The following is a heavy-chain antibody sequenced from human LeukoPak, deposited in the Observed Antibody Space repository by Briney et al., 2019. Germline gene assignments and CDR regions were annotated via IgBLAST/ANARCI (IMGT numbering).Heavy chain of an antibody. CDR2: IYTGGIT. CDR1: GFTISDSY. V-gene: IGHV3-66*01. J-gene: IGHJ4*02. D-gene: IGHD1-7*01. CDR3: ARDRVTSRNYYFDD. Sequence: GGSLRLSCAASGFTISDSYMSWVRQAPGKGLEWVSVIYTGGITYYADSVKGRFTVSRDDSKNTLSLQMNSLRAEDTSIYYCARDRVTSRNYYFDDWGQGTLVTVSS.